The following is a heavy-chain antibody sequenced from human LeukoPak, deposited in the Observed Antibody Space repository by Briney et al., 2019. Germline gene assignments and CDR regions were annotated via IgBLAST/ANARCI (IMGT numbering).Heavy chain of an antibody. J-gene: IGHJ4*02. V-gene: IGHV3-48*04. CDR1: GFTFSSNS. D-gene: IGHD3-10*01. CDR3: ATDKLGGSGSHDY. CDR2: ISSSSSNI. Sequence: GGSLRLSCAASGFTFSSNSMNWVRQAPGKGLEWVSYISSSSSNIYYADSVKGRFTISRDNAKNSLYLQMNSLRAEDAAVYYCATDKLGGSGSHDYWGQGTLVTVSS.